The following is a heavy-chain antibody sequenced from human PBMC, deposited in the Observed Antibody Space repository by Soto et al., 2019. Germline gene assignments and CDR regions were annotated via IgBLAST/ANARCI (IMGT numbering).Heavy chain of an antibody. V-gene: IGHV3-23*01. CDR1: GFTFSSYA. D-gene: IGHD3-10*01. J-gene: IGHJ6*02. Sequence: EVQLLESGGGLVQPGGSLRLSCAASGFTFSSYAMSWVRQAPGKGLEWVSAISGSGGSTYYADSVKGRFTISRDNSKSTLYLQMNSLRAEDTAVYYCAKDLYGSGSYGYYYYGMDVWGQGTTVTVSS. CDR3: AKDLYGSGSYGYYYYGMDV. CDR2: ISGSGGST.